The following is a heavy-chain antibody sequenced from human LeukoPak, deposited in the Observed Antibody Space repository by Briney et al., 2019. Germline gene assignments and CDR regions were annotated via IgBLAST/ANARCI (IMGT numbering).Heavy chain of an antibody. CDR3: ARADQRALTY. CDR1: GYTFTSYY. CDR2: INPSGGST. V-gene: IGHV1-46*01. J-gene: IGHJ4*02. D-gene: IGHD2-2*01. Sequence: ASVKVSCKASGYTFTSYYMHWVRQAPGQGLEWMGIINPSGGSTSYAQKFQGRVTMTRDMSTRTVYMELSSLRSEDTAVYYCARADQRALTYWGQGTLVTVSS.